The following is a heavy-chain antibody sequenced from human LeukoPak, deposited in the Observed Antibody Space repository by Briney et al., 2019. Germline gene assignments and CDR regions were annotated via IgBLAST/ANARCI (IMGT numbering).Heavy chain of an antibody. D-gene: IGHD2-15*01. J-gene: IGHJ4*02. CDR3: ARDCIGCHGFDY. CDR1: GYTFTSYG. V-gene: IGHV1-18*01. Sequence: ASVKVSCKASGYTFTSYGITWVPQAPGQGLEWMGWVSAYADNTNYVQKIQGRVTMTTDTSTSTAYMELRSLRSDDTAVYYCARDCIGCHGFDYWGQGTLVTVSS. CDR2: VSAYADNT.